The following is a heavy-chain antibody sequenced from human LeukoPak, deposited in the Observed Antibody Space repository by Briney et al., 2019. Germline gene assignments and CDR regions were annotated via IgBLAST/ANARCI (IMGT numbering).Heavy chain of an antibody. CDR1: GFTFSSYW. Sequence: GGSLRLSCEASGFTFSSYWMSWVRQAPGGGREWVANIKTDGSEKYYVDSVKGRFTISRDNAKNSLYLQMNSLRAEDTAVYYCARDYTGYFPWGQGTLVIVSS. CDR3: ARDYTGYFP. D-gene: IGHD3-9*01. J-gene: IGHJ5*02. CDR2: IKTDGSEK. V-gene: IGHV3-7*03.